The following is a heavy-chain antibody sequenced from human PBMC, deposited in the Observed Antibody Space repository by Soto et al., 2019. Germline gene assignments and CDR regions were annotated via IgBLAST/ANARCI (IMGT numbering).Heavy chain of an antibody. Sequence: GGSLRLSCAASGFTFSDYYMSWIRQAPGKGLEWVSYISSSGSTIYYADSVKGRFTISRDNAKNSLYLQMNSLRAEDTAVYYCARDFRGSGYYPNWLDPWGQGTLVTVYS. D-gene: IGHD3-22*01. CDR2: ISSSGSTI. J-gene: IGHJ5*02. CDR1: GFTFSDYY. CDR3: ARDFRGSGYYPNWLDP. V-gene: IGHV3-11*01.